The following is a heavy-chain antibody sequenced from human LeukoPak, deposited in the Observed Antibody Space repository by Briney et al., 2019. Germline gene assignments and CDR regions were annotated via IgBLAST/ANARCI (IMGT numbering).Heavy chain of an antibody. CDR2: IYADGRT. J-gene: IGHJ6*03. CDR3: ARDPSYSGSYDYMDV. D-gene: IGHD1-26*01. CDR1: GLTVSIRH. V-gene: IGHV3-53*01. Sequence: GRSLRLSCGVSGLTVSIRHMSWVRQAPGKGLEWVSIIYADGRTYYADSVKGRFTISRDNSKNTLSLQMNSLRAEDTAVYYCARDPSYSGSYDYMDVWGKGTTVTVSS.